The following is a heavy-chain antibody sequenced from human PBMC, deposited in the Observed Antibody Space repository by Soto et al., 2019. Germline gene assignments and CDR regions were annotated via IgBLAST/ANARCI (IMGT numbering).Heavy chain of an antibody. V-gene: IGHV1-2*02. D-gene: IGHD2-2*01. CDR2: INPNSGGT. J-gene: IGHJ4*02. Sequence: ASVKVSCKASGYTFTGYYMHWVRQAPGQGLEWMGWINPNSGGTNYAQKFQGRVTMTRDTSISTAYMELSRLRSDDTAVYYCARWAVVPAAKYYFDYWGQGTLVTVSS. CDR1: GYTFTGYY. CDR3: ARWAVVPAAKYYFDY.